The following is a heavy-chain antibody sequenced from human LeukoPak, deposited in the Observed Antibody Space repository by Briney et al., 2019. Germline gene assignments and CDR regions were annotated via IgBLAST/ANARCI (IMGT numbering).Heavy chain of an antibody. CDR3: ARVLSGAREYYYDSSGYTPEASFDI. CDR1: GGTFSSYT. CDR2: IIPILGIA. J-gene: IGHJ3*02. V-gene: IGHV1-69*02. Sequence: GASVKVSCKASGGTFSSYTISWVRQAPGQGLKWMGRIIPILGIANHAQKFQGRVTITADKSTSTAYMELSSLRSEDTAVYYCARVLSGAREYYYDSSGYTPEASFDIWGQGTMVTVSS. D-gene: IGHD3-22*01.